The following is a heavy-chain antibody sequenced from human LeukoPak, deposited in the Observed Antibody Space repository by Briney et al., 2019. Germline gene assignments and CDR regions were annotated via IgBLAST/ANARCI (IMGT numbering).Heavy chain of an antibody. J-gene: IGHJ4*02. Sequence: GGSLRLSCAASGFTFTSFAMTWVRQAPGKGLEWVSAITGSGGSTYYADSVKGRFTISRDNSKNTLYLQMNSLRAEDTAVYYCAKGEYCSSTSCQPDYWGQGTLVTVSS. CDR1: GFTFTSFA. V-gene: IGHV3-23*01. D-gene: IGHD2-2*01. CDR3: AKGEYCSSTSCQPDY. CDR2: ITGSGGST.